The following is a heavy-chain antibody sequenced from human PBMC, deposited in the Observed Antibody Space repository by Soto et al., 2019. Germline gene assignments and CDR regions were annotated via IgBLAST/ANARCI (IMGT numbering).Heavy chain of an antibody. J-gene: IGHJ4*02. CDR2: IYYSGST. V-gene: IGHV4-59*01. D-gene: IGHD4-17*01. Sequence: PSETLSLTCTVSGGSISTYYWSWIRQSPGKGLDWIGYIYYSGSTKYNPSLKSRVTISVDTSKNEFSLKLSSVTAADTAVYYCARDSNGDYDYWGQGTLVTVSS. CDR1: GGSISTYY. CDR3: ARDSNGDYDY.